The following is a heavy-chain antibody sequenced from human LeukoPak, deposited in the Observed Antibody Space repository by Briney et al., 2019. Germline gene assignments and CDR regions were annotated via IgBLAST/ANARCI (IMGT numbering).Heavy chain of an antibody. J-gene: IGHJ4*02. CDR1: GYTFSSYT. D-gene: IGHD1-26*01. V-gene: IGHV7-4-1*02. CDR2: TNTNTGNP. CDR3: ASGPSYSGSNEYFDS. Sequence: ASVKVSCKASGYTFSSYTMNWVRQAPGQGLEWMGWTNTNTGNPTYAQDYTGRFVFSLDTSVSTTYLQISRLKAEDTAVYYCASGPSYSGSNEYFDSWGQGTLVTVSS.